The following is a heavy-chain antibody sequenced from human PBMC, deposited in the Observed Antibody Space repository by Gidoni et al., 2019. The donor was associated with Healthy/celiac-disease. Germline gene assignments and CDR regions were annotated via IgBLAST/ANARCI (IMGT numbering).Heavy chain of an antibody. CDR2: ISSSGSTI. Sequence: EVQLVESGGGLVKPGGSLRLSCAASGFTFSSYSMNWVRQAPGKGLEWVSSISSSGSTIYYADSVKGRFTISRDNAKNSLYLQMNSLRAEDTAVYYCARAAVTPEFDYWGQGTLVTVSS. V-gene: IGHV3-21*01. D-gene: IGHD4-4*01. CDR3: ARAAVTPEFDY. CDR1: GFTFSSYS. J-gene: IGHJ4*02.